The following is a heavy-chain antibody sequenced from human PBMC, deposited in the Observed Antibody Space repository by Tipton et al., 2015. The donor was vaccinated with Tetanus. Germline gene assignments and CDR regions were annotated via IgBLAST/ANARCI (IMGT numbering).Heavy chain of an antibody. Sequence: TLSLTCAVYGGSFSGYYWSWIRQPPGKGLEWIGEINHSGSTNYNPSLKSRVTISVDTSKNQFSLKLSSVTAADTAVYYCARGGDSGSDCIGDWYFDLWGRGTLVTVSS. CDR2: INHSGST. D-gene: IGHD1-26*01. J-gene: IGHJ2*01. V-gene: IGHV4-34*01. CDR1: GGSFSGYY. CDR3: ARGGDSGSDCIGDWYFDL.